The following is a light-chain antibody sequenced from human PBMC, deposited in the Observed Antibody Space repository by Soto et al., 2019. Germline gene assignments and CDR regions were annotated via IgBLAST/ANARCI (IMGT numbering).Light chain of an antibody. CDR3: QQYGSSPPIT. CDR1: QSVSSSY. CDR2: GAS. V-gene: IGKV3-20*01. Sequence: IVLTQSPGTLSLSPGERATLSCRASQSVSSSYLAWYQKKPGQAPRLLIYGASSRATGIPDRFSGSGSGTDLTLTISRLETEDFAVYYCQQYGSSPPITFGQGTRLEIK. J-gene: IGKJ5*01.